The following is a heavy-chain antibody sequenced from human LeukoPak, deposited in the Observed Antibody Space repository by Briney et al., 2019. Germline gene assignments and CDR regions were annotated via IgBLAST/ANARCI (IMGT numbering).Heavy chain of an antibody. CDR2: IKQDGSEK. J-gene: IGHJ4*02. Sequence: GGSLRLSCAASGFTFSSYWMSWVRQAPWKGLEWVANIKQDGSEKYYVDSVKGRFTTSRDNAKNSLYLQMNSLRAEATAVYYCARDGVPYSSSWYNDYWGQGTLVTVSS. D-gene: IGHD6-13*01. V-gene: IGHV3-7*01. CDR1: GFTFSSYW. CDR3: ARDGVPYSSSWYNDY.